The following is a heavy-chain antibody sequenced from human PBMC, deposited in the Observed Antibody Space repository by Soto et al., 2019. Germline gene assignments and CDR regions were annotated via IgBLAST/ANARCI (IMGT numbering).Heavy chain of an antibody. D-gene: IGHD4-4*01. Sequence: PGESLKISCKGSGYSFTSYWISWVRQMPGKGLEWMGRIDPSDSYTNYSPSFQGHVTISADKSISTAYLQWSSLKASDTAMYYCARQTTVTTHYYYGMDVWGQGNPGHRLL. J-gene: IGHJ6*02. CDR1: GYSFTSYW. CDR3: ARQTTVTTHYYYGMDV. V-gene: IGHV5-10-1*01. CDR2: IDPSDSYT.